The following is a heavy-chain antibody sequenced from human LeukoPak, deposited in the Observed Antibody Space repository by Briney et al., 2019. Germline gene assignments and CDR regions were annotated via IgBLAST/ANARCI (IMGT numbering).Heavy chain of an antibody. V-gene: IGHV4-61*01. Sequence: PSETLSLTCTVSGGSASSGSYYWSWIRQPPGKGLEWIGYIYYSGSTNYNPSLKSRVTISVDTSKNQFSLKLSSVTAADTAVYYCARDSLWWFFDPWGQGTLVTVSS. CDR1: GGSASSGSYY. D-gene: IGHD2-21*01. CDR2: IYYSGST. J-gene: IGHJ5*02. CDR3: ARDSLWWFFDP.